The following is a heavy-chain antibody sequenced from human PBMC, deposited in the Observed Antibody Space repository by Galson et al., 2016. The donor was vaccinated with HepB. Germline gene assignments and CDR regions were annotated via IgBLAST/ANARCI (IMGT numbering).Heavy chain of an antibody. CDR3: ARDADWNLDY. CDR2: XSTYSGNT. D-gene: IGHD1-1*01. CDR1: GYTFNTYG. Sequence: SCKASGYTFNTYGISWVRQAPGQGLEWMGWXSTYSGNTNYAQKLQGRVTMTTDTSTNTAYMELRSLRSDDTAVYYCARDADWNLDYWGQGTLVTVSS. V-gene: IGHV1-18*01. J-gene: IGHJ4*02.